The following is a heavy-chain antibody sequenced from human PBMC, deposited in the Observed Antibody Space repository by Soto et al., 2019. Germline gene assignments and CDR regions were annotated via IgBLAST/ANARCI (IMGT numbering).Heavy chain of an antibody. CDR2: ISYDGSNK. Sequence: GGSLRLSCAASGFTFSSYGMHWVRQAPGKGLEWVAVISYDGSNKYYADSVKGRFTISRDNSKNTLYLQMNSLRAEDTAVYYCAKGLGGSGSYYDAFDIWGQGTMVTVSS. D-gene: IGHD1-26*01. CDR3: AKGLGGSGSYYDAFDI. CDR1: GFTFSSYG. J-gene: IGHJ3*02. V-gene: IGHV3-30*18.